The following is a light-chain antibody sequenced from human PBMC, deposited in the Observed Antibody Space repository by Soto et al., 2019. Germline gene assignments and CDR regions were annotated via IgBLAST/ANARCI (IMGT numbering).Light chain of an antibody. J-gene: IGLJ3*02. CDR1: SSNIGAGNA. V-gene: IGLV1-40*01. CDR3: QSYDASLNWV. Sequence: QSVLTQPPSVSGAPGQRVTISCTGNSSNIGAGNAVHWYQLLPGAAPKLLIYTNTNRLSGVPDRFSGSRSGPSASLAITGLQAEDEGEYSCQSYDASLNWVFGGGTKVTVL. CDR2: TNT.